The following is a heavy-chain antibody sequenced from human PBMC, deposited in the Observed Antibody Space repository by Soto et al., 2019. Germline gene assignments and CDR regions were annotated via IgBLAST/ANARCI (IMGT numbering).Heavy chain of an antibody. Sequence: GGSLRLSCAASGLTVSSNYMSWVRQATGKGLEWVAVIESGGKKDYGDSVKGRFTVSRVNSKNTLYLQMTSLRVEDTAVYYCARDRNTYGYGHYYYYMDVWGKGTTVTVSS. V-gene: IGHV3-66*01. CDR2: IESGGKK. J-gene: IGHJ6*03. CDR1: GLTVSSNY. CDR3: ARDRNTYGYGHYYYYMDV. D-gene: IGHD5-18*01.